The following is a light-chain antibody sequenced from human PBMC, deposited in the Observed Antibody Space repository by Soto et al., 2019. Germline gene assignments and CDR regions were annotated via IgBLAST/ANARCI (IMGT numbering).Light chain of an antibody. Sequence: QSVLTQPASVSGSPGQSITISCTGTNSDVGYYNYVSWYQQHPGKAPKFLIFEVTKRPSGVSLRFSGSKSGNTASLTISGLQAEDEAEYYCLSHTSSSSYVFGSGTKVTVL. CDR3: LSHTSSSSYV. J-gene: IGLJ1*01. CDR2: EVT. V-gene: IGLV2-14*01. CDR1: NSDVGYYNY.